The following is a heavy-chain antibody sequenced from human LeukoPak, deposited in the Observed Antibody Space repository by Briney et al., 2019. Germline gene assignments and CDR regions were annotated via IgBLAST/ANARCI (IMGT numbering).Heavy chain of an antibody. CDR1: GYSFTSYW. CDR3: ARPSRGYYYDSSGYPDAFDI. Sequence: GESLKISCKGSGYSFTSYWIGWLGQLPGKGLEWMVIIYPSDSDTRYSPSFQGQVTISADKAISTAYLQWSSLKASDTAMYYCARPSRGYYYDSSGYPDAFDIWGQGTMVTVSS. D-gene: IGHD3-22*01. V-gene: IGHV5-51*01. CDR2: IYPSDSDT. J-gene: IGHJ3*02.